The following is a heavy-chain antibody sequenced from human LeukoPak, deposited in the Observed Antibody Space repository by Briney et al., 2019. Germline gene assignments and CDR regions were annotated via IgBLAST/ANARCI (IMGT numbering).Heavy chain of an antibody. Sequence: PSETLSLTCTVSGGSISSYYWSLIRQPAGKGLELIGRIYTSGSTNYNPSLKSRVTMSVDTSKNQFSLKLSSVTAADTAVYYCASHRPDSSGWFFWGQGTLVTVSS. V-gene: IGHV4-4*07. CDR1: GGSISSYY. CDR2: IYTSGST. D-gene: IGHD6-19*01. CDR3: ASHRPDSSGWFF. J-gene: IGHJ4*02.